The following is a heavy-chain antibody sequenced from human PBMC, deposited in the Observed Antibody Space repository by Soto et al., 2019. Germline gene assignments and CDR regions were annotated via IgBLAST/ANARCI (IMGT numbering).Heavy chain of an antibody. Sequence: EIQLVESGGGLVKSGGSLRLSCAASGLTFSIYTMNWVRQAPGKGLEFVSSIGRTGIDRYYIDSVKGRFTISRDNAQKSLYLQMNSLRVEDTALYYCVCDDNRRFWGQGTLVTVSS. D-gene: IGHD1-1*01. CDR3: VCDDNRRF. J-gene: IGHJ4*02. CDR1: GLTFSIYT. CDR2: IGRTGIDR. V-gene: IGHV3-21*01.